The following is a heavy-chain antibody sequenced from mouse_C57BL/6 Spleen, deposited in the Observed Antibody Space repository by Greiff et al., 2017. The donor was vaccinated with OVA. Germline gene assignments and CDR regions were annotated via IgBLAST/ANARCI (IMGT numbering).Heavy chain of an antibody. V-gene: IGHV1-80*01. CDR2: IYPGDGDT. Sequence: VQLKESGAELVKPGASVKISCKASGYAFSSYWMNWVKQRPGKGLEWIGQIYPGDGDTNYNGKFKGKATLTADKSSSTAYMQLSSLTSEDSAVYFCAKSYGNLAWFAYWGQGTLVTVSA. CDR3: AKSYGNLAWFAY. CDR1: GYAFSSYW. D-gene: IGHD2-1*01. J-gene: IGHJ3*01.